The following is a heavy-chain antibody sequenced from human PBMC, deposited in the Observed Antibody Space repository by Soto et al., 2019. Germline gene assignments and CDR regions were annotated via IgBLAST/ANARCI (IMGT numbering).Heavy chain of an antibody. CDR3: ASVAI. V-gene: IGHV3-7*01. J-gene: IGHJ4*02. CDR1: GFTFSNYW. D-gene: IGHD5-12*01. Sequence: EVQLVESGGGLVQPGGSLRLSCAASGFTFSNYWMSWVRQAPGTGLEWVANIKQDGTEKNYVDSVRGRFTISRDNAKNSLDLQMHSLTAEDTAVYYCASVAIWGQGTLVTVSS. CDR2: IKQDGTEK.